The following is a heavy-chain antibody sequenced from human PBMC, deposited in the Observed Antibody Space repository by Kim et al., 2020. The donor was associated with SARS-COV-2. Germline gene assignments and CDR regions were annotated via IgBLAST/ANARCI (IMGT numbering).Heavy chain of an antibody. Sequence: GGSLRLSCAASGFTFSDHYMDWVRQAPGKGLEWVGRTRNKANSYTTEYAASVKGRFTISRDDSKNSLYLQMNSLKTEDTAVYYCARGSGAMAPLDYWGQGTLVTVSS. D-gene: IGHD5-18*01. CDR3: ARGSGAMAPLDY. CDR1: GFTFSDHY. V-gene: IGHV3-72*01. CDR2: TRNKANSYTT. J-gene: IGHJ4*02.